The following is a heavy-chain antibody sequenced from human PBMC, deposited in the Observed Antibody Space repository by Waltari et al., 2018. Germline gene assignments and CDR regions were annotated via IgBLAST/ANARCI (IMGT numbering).Heavy chain of an antibody. CDR2: INHSRRT. J-gene: IGHJ4*02. D-gene: IGHD6-13*01. CDR3: ASSSWIGNGFDY. Sequence: QVQLQQWGAGLLKPSETLSLTCGVSGGVLSGYYWSWIRQSPGKGLEWIAEINHSRRTNYNPSLKSRVNLSVDTSKNQFSLQLNSVTPEDTAVYYCASSSWIGNGFDYWGQGTLVIVSS. CDR1: GGVLSGYY. V-gene: IGHV4-34*01.